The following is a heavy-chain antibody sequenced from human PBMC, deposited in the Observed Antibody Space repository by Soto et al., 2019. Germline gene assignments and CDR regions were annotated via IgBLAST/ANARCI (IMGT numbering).Heavy chain of an antibody. Sequence: SETLSLTCTVSGGSISSGGYYWSWVRQHPGRGLEWIGYIYYNGNTYYNPSLKSRVTVSVDTSKNQFSLNVRSVTAVDTAVYYSPRCSLVVIPVPGFDPWGQGTLVTVSS. CDR1: GGSISSGGYY. CDR2: IYYNGNT. J-gene: IGHJ5*02. CDR3: PRCSLVVIPVPGFDP. D-gene: IGHD2-15*01. V-gene: IGHV4-31*03.